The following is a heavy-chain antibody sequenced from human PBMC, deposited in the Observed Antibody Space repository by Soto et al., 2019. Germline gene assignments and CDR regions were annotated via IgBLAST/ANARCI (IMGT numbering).Heavy chain of an antibody. Sequence: QVQLVQSGAEVKKPGASVKVSCKASGYVFTGYGISWVRQAPGQRLEWMAWISAYNGNTKYAQTFQGRVTMTTDASTSTTYLELSSLRSDATAVYYCARPSGDYGDYGVSLAYWGQGTLVTVSS. CDR1: GYVFTGYG. D-gene: IGHD4-17*01. CDR2: ISAYNGNT. V-gene: IGHV1-18*01. J-gene: IGHJ4*02. CDR3: ARPSGDYGDYGVSLAY.